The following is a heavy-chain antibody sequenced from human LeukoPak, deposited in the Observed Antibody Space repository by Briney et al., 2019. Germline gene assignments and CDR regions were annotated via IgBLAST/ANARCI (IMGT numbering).Heavy chain of an antibody. CDR1: GGSFSGYY. Sequence: SETLSLTCAVYGGSFSGYYWSWIRQPPGRGLEWIGEINHSGSTNYNPSLKSRVTISVDTSKNQFSLKLSSVTAADTAVYYCARALRGSGYYYYYYMDVWGKGTTVTVSS. CDR2: INHSGST. J-gene: IGHJ6*03. CDR3: ARALRGSGYYYYYYMDV. V-gene: IGHV4-34*01. D-gene: IGHD3-10*01.